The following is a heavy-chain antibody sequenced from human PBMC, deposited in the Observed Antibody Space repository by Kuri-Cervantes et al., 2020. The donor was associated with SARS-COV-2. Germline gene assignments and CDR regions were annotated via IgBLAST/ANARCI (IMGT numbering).Heavy chain of an antibody. CDR3: ARDLXVGKSLDY. J-gene: IGHJ4*02. D-gene: IGHD7-27*01. Sequence: GSLRLSCTASGFIFSDYYMTWIRQAPGKGLEWVSNIGPSGTTKYYADSVKGRFTISRDNAKNSLYLQMSSLRAEDTAVYYCARDLXVGKSLDYWGQGTLVTVSS. V-gene: IGHV3-11*04. CDR2: IGPSGTTK. CDR1: GFIFSDYY.